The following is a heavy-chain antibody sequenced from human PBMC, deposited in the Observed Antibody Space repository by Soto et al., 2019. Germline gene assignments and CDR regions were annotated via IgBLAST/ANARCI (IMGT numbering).Heavy chain of an antibody. J-gene: IGHJ3*02. CDR3: AKVYYYDSSGTNTDDFDI. D-gene: IGHD3-22*01. CDR2: ISGSGGST. CDR1: GFTFSSYA. Sequence: GGSLRLSCAASGFTFSSYAMSWVRQAPGKGLEWVSAISGSGGSTYYADSVKGRFTISRDNPKNTLYLQMNSLRAEDRALYYCAKVYYYDSSGTNTDDFDIWGQGTMVTVSS. V-gene: IGHV3-23*01.